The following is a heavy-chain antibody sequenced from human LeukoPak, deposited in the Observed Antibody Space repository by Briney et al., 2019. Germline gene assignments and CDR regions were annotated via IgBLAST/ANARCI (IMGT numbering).Heavy chain of an antibody. CDR2: ISGSGGST. J-gene: IGHJ6*02. CDR3: AKNPTAAYYYYYYGMDV. Sequence: GGSLRLSCAASGFTFSSYSMNWVRQAPGKGLEWVSAISGSGGSTYYADSVKGRFTISRDNSKNTLYLQMNSLRAEDTAVYYCAKNPTAAYYYYYYGMDVWGQGTTVTVSS. D-gene: IGHD2-2*01. V-gene: IGHV3-23*01. CDR1: GFTFSSYS.